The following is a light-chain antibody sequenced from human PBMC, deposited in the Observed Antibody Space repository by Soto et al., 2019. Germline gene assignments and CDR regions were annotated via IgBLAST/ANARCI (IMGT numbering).Light chain of an antibody. Sequence: DNQMTQSPSTLSASVGDRVTITCRASQSISSWLAWYQQKPGQAPKLLIYKASTLQSGVPSRFSGSGSGTEFTLAISSLQPDDSATYYCQQYNDNWTFGQGTKV. CDR3: QQYNDNWT. V-gene: IGKV1-5*03. CDR1: QSISSW. J-gene: IGKJ1*01. CDR2: KAS.